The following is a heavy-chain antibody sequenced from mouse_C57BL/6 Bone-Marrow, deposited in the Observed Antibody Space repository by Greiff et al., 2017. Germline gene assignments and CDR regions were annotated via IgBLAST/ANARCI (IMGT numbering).Heavy chain of an antibody. CDR3: ARSYGSSYHWYFDV. CDR2: IWTGGST. D-gene: IGHD1-1*01. V-gene: IGHV2-2*01. CDR1: GFSLTSYG. J-gene: IGHJ1*03. Sequence: QVQLQQSGPGLVQPSQSLSITCTASGFSLTSYGVHWVRQSPGKGLEWLGVIWTGGSTDYNAAFISRLSISKDNSKSQVFFKMNSLQADDTAIYYWARSYGSSYHWYFDVWGTGTTVTVSS.